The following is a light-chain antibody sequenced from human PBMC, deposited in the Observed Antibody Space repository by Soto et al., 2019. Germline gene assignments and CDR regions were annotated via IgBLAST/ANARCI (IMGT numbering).Light chain of an antibody. J-gene: IGLJ2*01. CDR1: SSDFGIYNR. CDR3: SSYTTDTTLV. V-gene: IGLV2-18*02. Sequence: QSALTQPPSVSGSPGQSVTISCTGTSSDFGIYNRVSWYQQPPGTAPKLMIYEVTNRPSGVPDRFSGTKSGNTASLTISVLQAEDEADYYCSSYTTDTTLVFGGGTKLTVL. CDR2: EVT.